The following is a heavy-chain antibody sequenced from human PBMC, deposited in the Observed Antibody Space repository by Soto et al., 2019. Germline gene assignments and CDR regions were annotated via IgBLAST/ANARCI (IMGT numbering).Heavy chain of an antibody. J-gene: IGHJ4*02. Sequence: EAQLLESGGGLVQPGGSLRLSCASSGSTFSNYAMTWVRQAPGKGLEWVSTISGSGSATYYADSVKGRLTISRDNSKDTLYLEMNSLRAEDTAVYYCAKDPRLELRGVDSWGQGTLVTVS. CDR2: ISGSGSAT. CDR1: GSTFSNYA. V-gene: IGHV3-23*01. CDR3: AKDPRLELRGVDS. D-gene: IGHD1-7*01.